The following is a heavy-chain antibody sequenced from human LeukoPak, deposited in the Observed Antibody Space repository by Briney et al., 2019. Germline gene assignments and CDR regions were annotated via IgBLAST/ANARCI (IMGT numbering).Heavy chain of an antibody. Sequence: ASVKVSCKASGGTFSSYAISWVRQAPGQGLEWMGRIIPILGIANYAQKFQGRVTITTDKSTSTAYMELSSLRSEDTAVYYCARSGGYNSGLDYWGQGTLVTVSS. D-gene: IGHD5-24*01. CDR3: ARSGGYNSGLDY. J-gene: IGHJ4*02. CDR2: IIPILGIA. CDR1: GGTFSSYA. V-gene: IGHV1-69*04.